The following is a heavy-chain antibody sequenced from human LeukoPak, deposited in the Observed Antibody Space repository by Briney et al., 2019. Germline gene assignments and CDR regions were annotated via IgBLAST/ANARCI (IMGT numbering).Heavy chain of an antibody. Sequence: PGGSLRLSCAASGFTVSSNYMSWVRQAPGKGLEWVSVIYSGGSTYYADSVKGRFTISRDNSKNTLYLQMNSLRAEDTAVYYCARDLPTMVRGAPPYGMDVWGQGTTVTVSS. CDR3: ARDLPTMVRGAPPYGMDV. D-gene: IGHD3-10*01. V-gene: IGHV3-53*01. CDR2: IYSGGST. J-gene: IGHJ6*02. CDR1: GFTVSSNY.